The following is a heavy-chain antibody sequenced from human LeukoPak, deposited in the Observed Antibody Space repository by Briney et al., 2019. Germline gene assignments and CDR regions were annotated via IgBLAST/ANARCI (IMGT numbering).Heavy chain of an antibody. CDR3: AKAPVTTCRGAYCYPFDY. D-gene: IGHD2-21*01. CDR1: GFTLSSYA. CDR2: ISDSGNT. V-gene: IGHV3-23*01. J-gene: IGHJ4*02. Sequence: GGSLRLSCAASGFTLSSYAISWVRQAPGKGLEWVSAISDSGNTYHADSVKGRFTISRDSSKSTLFLQMNRLRPEDAAVYYCAKAPVTTCRGAYCYPFDYWGQGTLVTVSS.